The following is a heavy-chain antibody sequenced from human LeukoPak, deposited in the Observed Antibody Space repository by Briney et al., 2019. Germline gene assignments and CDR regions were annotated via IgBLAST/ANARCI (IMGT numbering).Heavy chain of an antibody. J-gene: IGHJ4*02. Sequence: ASVKVSCRASGYTFTSYGISWVRQAPGQGLEWMGWISAYNGNTNYAQKLQGRVTMTTDTSTSTAYMALRSLRSDDTAVYYCARDPPVYCSGGSCYGDYWGQGTLVTVSS. V-gene: IGHV1-18*01. CDR1: GYTFTSYG. CDR3: ARDPPVYCSGGSCYGDY. CDR2: ISAYNGNT. D-gene: IGHD2-15*01.